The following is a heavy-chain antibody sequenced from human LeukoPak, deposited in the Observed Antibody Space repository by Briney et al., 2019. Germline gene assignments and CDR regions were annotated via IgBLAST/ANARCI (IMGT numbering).Heavy chain of an antibody. CDR2: INPSGGST. V-gene: IGHV1-46*01. CDR1: GYTFTSYY. D-gene: IGHD3-10*01. CDR3: ARERRRTAWFGETNY. J-gene: IGHJ4*02. Sequence: ASVKVSCKASGYTFTSYYMHWVRQAPGQGLEWMGIINPSGGSTSYAQKFQGRVAMTRDTSTSTVYMELSSLRSEDTAVYYCARERRRTAWFGETNYWGQGTLVTVSS.